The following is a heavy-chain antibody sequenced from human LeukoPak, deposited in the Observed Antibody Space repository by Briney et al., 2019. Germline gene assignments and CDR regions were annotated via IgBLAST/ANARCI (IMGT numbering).Heavy chain of an antibody. J-gene: IGHJ5*02. CDR2: INTNTGNP. CDR1: VYTFTSYA. Sequence: ASVKVTCKPSVYTFTSYAMYWVRQAPGQGLEWIGWINTNTGNPTYAQGFTGRFVFSLDTSVSTAYLQISSLKAEDTAVYYCARGRIAARGEKFDPWGQGTLVTVSS. CDR3: ARGRIAARGEKFDP. V-gene: IGHV7-4-1*02. D-gene: IGHD6-25*01.